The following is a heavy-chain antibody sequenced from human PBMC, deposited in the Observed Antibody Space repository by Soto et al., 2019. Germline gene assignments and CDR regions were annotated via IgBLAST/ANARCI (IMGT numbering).Heavy chain of an antibody. D-gene: IGHD3-3*01. J-gene: IGHJ6*02. Sequence: ASVKVSCKVSGYTLTELSMHWVRQAPGKGLEWMGGFDPEDGETIYAQKFQGRVTMTEDTSTDTAYMELSSLRSEDTAVYYCATGGYDCWSGYPHYYYGMDVWGQGTTVTVSS. CDR3: ATGGYDCWSGYPHYYYGMDV. V-gene: IGHV1-24*01. CDR2: FDPEDGET. CDR1: GYTLTELS.